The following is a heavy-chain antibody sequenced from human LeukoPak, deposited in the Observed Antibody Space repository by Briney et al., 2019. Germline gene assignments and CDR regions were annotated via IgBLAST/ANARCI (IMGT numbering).Heavy chain of an antibody. D-gene: IGHD4-11*01. CDR3: ARERGYSNYVIDY. CDR1: GGTFSSYT. Sequence: GASAKVSCKASGGTFSSYTISWVRQAPGQGLEWMGRIIPILGIANYAQKFQGRVTITADKSTSTAYMELSSLRSEDTAVYYCARERGYSNYVIDYWGQGTLVTVSS. V-gene: IGHV1-69*04. J-gene: IGHJ4*02. CDR2: IIPILGIA.